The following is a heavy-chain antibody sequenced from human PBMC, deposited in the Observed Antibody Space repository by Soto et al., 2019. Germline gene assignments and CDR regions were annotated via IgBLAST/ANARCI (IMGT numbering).Heavy chain of an antibody. CDR2: ISWNSGSI. Sequence: EVQLVESGGGLVQPGRSLRLSCAASGFTFDDYAIHWVRQAPGKGLEWVSGISWNSGSIGYADSVKGRFTISRDNAKNSLYLQMNSLRAEDTALYYCAKEYSGYDSENDAFDIWGQGTMVTVSS. CDR1: GFTFDDYA. D-gene: IGHD5-12*01. CDR3: AKEYSGYDSENDAFDI. J-gene: IGHJ3*02. V-gene: IGHV3-9*01.